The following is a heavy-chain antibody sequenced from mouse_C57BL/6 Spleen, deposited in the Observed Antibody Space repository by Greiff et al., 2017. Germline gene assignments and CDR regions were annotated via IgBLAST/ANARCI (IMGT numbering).Heavy chain of an antibody. CDR1: GYTFTSYW. V-gene: IGHV1-55*01. D-gene: IGHD2-1*01. CDR3: AREDGNYVYFDY. Sequence: VQLQQPGAELVKPGASVKMSCKASGYTFTSYWITWVKQRPGQGLEWIGDIYPGSGSTNYNEKFKSKATLTVDTSSSTAYMQLSSLTSEDSAVYYCAREDGNYVYFDYWGQGTTLTVSS. J-gene: IGHJ2*01. CDR2: IYPGSGST.